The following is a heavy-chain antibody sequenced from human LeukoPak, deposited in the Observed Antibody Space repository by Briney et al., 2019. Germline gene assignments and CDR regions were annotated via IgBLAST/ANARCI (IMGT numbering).Heavy chain of an antibody. CDR1: GGSISSGGYF. V-gene: IGHV4-30-2*01. CDR2: IYHSGST. J-gene: IGHJ3*02. D-gene: IGHD6-6*01. Sequence: PSQTLSLTCTVSGGSISSGGYFWSWIRQPPGKGLGWIGYIYHSGSTYYNPSLKSRVTISVDRSKNQFSLKLSSVTAADTAVYYCARGWLEYSIQDAFDIWGQGTMVTVSS. CDR3: ARGWLEYSIQDAFDI.